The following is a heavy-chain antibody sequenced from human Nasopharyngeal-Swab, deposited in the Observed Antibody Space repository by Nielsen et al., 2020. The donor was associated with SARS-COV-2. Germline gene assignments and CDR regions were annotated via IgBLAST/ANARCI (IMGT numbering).Heavy chain of an antibody. D-gene: IGHD3-22*01. J-gene: IGHJ3*02. V-gene: IGHV3-11*01. CDR3: ARDQYYYDSSGPAFDI. CDR2: ISSSGSTI. Sequence: GESLKISCAASGFTFSDYYMSWIRQAPGKGLEWVSYISSSGSTIYYAESVKGRFTISRDNAKNSLYLQMNSLRAEDTAVYYCARDQYYYDSSGPAFDIWGQGTMVTVSS. CDR1: GFTFSDYY.